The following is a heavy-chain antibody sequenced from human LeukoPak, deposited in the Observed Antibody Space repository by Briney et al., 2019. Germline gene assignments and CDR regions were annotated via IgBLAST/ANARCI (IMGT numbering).Heavy chain of an antibody. V-gene: IGHV3-15*07. CDR2: IASNTDGGTT. CDR1: HFTFTNRW. Sequence: GGSLRLSCAASHFTFTNRWMNWVRQAPGKGLEWVGRIASNTDGGTTDYAAPVKGRFTISRDDSKNALYLQMNSLKNEDTALYYCTTRTTTTIYWGQGTLVTVSS. CDR3: TTRTTTTIY. D-gene: IGHD1-7*01. J-gene: IGHJ4*02.